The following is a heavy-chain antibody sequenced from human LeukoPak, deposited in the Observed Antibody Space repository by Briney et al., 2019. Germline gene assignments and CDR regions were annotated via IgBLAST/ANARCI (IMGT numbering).Heavy chain of an antibody. CDR2: IYYSGST. D-gene: IGHD3-10*01. CDR3: ARGASGEGY. CDR1: GGSISTPGYY. V-gene: IGHV4-31*03. Sequence: SETLSLTCTVSGGSISTPGYYWNWIRQHPGKGLEWIGYIYYSGSTYYNPSLKSRVTISVDTSKNQFSLKLSSVTAADTAVYYCARGASGEGYWGQGTLVTVSS. J-gene: IGHJ4*02.